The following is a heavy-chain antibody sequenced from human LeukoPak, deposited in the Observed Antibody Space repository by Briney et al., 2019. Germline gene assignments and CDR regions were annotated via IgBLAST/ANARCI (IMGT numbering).Heavy chain of an antibody. CDR1: GGSISSGDYY. CDR2: IYYSGST. J-gene: IGHJ3*02. V-gene: IGHV4-61*08. Sequence: PSETLSLTCTVSGGSISSGDYYWSWIRQPPGKGLEWIGYIYYSGSTNYNPSLKSRVTISVDTSKNQFSLKLSSVTAADTAVYYCARQTRFLEWSDAFDIWGQGTMVTVSS. D-gene: IGHD3-3*01. CDR3: ARQTRFLEWSDAFDI.